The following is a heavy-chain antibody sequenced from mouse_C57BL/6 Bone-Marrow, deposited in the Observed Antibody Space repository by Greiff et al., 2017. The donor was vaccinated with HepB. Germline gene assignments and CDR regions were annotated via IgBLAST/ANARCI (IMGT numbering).Heavy chain of an antibody. D-gene: IGHD4-1*01. J-gene: IGHJ3*01. Sequence: QVQLQQSGPELVKPGASVKISCKASGYAFSSSWMNWVKQRPGKGLEWIGRIYPGDGDPNYNGTFKGKATLTADKSSSTAYMQLSSLTSEDSAVYFCARSELAWFAYWGQGTLVTVSA. CDR2: IYPGDGDP. V-gene: IGHV1-82*01. CDR1: GYAFSSSW. CDR3: ARSELAWFAY.